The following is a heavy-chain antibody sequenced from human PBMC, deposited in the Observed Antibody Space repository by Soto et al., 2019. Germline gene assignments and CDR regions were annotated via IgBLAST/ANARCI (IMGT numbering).Heavy chain of an antibody. V-gene: IGHV4-34*01. CDR1: GGSFSGYY. J-gene: IGHJ5*02. CDR2: INHSGST. D-gene: IGHD2-15*01. Sequence: SETLSLTCAVYGGSFSGYYWSWIRQPPGKGLEWIGEINHSGSTNYNPSLKSRVTISVDTSKNQFSLKLSSVTAADTAVYYCASPHPPRYCSGGSCYRTGWFDPWGQGTLVTVSS. CDR3: ASPHPPRYCSGGSCYRTGWFDP.